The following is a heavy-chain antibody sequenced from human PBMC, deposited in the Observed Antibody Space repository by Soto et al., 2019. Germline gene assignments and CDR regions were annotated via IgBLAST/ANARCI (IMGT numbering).Heavy chain of an antibody. J-gene: IGHJ3*02. Sequence: PGGSLRLSCAASGFTFSSYSMNWVRQAPGKGLEWVSYISSSSSTIYYADPVKGRFTISRDNAKNSLYLQMNSLRAEDTAVYYCARPHSMITFGGVIVKINAFDIWGQGTMVTVSS. CDR2: ISSSSSTI. D-gene: IGHD3-16*02. V-gene: IGHV3-48*01. CDR3: ARPHSMITFGGVIVKINAFDI. CDR1: GFTFSSYS.